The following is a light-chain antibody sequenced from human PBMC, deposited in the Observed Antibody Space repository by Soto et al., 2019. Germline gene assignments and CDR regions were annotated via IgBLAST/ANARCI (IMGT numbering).Light chain of an antibody. CDR1: QSVDSW. V-gene: IGKV1-5*03. CDR3: QHYNDYSRM. Sequence: DLQMTQSPSTLSASIGDRVTITCRTSQSVDSWLAWYQQKPGKAPKLLIYKASSLQTGVPSRFSGSGSGTEFTLTISSLKPDDFAAYYSQHYNDYSRMFGQGTKVEIK. CDR2: KAS. J-gene: IGKJ1*01.